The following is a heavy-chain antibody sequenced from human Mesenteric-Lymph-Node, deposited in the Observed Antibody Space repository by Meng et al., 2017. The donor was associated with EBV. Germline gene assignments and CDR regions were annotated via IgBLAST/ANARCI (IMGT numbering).Heavy chain of an antibody. CDR3: ARQQGNSGGDY. Sequence: GAEVQSPAGALTVSCKGSLYIFTSYWFGWLRQMPGKGLEWMGIIYPGDSDTRYSPSFQGQVTISADKSISTAYLQWSSLKASDTAMYYCARQQGNSGGDYWGQGTLVTVSS. J-gene: IGHJ4*02. V-gene: IGHV5-51*01. CDR2: IYPGDSDT. CDR1: LYIFTSYW. D-gene: IGHD4-23*01.